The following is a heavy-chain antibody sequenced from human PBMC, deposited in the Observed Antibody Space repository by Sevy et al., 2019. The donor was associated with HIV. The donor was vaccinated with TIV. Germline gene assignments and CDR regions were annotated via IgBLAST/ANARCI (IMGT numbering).Heavy chain of an antibody. D-gene: IGHD3-16*01. CDR1: GGSINDHY. J-gene: IGHJ4*02. Sequence: SETLSLTCTISGGSINDHYWSWIRQPPGKGLEWIGYFSDSGTTNYNPSLKSRVTISVDTSKNHFSLKLTSVTAADTAIYYCTKTHGGYYFDYWGQGTLVTVSS. V-gene: IGHV4-59*11. CDR3: TKTHGGYYFDY. CDR2: FSDSGTT.